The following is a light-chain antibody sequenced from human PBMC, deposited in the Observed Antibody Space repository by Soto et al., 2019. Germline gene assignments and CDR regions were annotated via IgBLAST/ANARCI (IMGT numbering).Light chain of an antibody. J-gene: IGKJ2*01. Sequence: DIVMTQSPLSLPVTHGEPASISCRSSQSLLHSNVNNYLDWFLQRPGQSPQLLIYLGSNRASEVPDRISGSESCTDFPLIIGRVEAGDVGLYYCMQALQTPGTFGTGTKLEIQ. CDR2: LGS. CDR3: MQALQTPGT. V-gene: IGKV2-28*01. CDR1: QSLLHSNVNNY.